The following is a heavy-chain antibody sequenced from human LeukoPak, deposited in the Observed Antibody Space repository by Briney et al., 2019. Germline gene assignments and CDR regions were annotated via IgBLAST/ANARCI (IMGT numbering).Heavy chain of an antibody. D-gene: IGHD3-22*01. CDR3: ARKHYYDSSGFFPPMDY. J-gene: IGHJ4*02. CDR2: MYSGGST. CDR1: GFTVSSNS. V-gene: IGHV3-66*01. Sequence: GGSLRLSCAASGFTVSSNSMSWDRQAPGKGLEWVSVMYSGGSTFYADSVKGRFTISRDNSKNTLYLQMNSLRAEDTAVYYCARKHYYDSSGFFPPMDYWGQGTLVTVSS.